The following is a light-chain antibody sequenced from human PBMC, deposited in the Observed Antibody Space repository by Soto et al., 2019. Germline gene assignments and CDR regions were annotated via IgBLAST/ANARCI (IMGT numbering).Light chain of an antibody. CDR1: QRISSGY. V-gene: IGKV3-20*01. J-gene: IGKJ4*01. CDR2: GAS. Sequence: ETVLTQSPGTLSLSPGERATLSCRASQRISSGYLAWYQQRPGQAPRLLISGASNRATGIPDRFSGSGSGTAFTLTISRLEPEDFAVYYCQQYGGSPLVTFGGGTKVEIK. CDR3: QQYGGSPLVT.